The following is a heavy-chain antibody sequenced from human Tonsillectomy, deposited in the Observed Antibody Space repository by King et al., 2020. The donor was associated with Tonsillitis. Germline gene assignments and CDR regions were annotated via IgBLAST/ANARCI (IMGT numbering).Heavy chain of an antibody. CDR1: GFTFSSYS. Sequence: VQLVESGGGLVQPGGSLRLSCAASGFTFSSYSMNWVRQAPGKGLEWVSYISSSSSTIYYADSVKGRFTISRDNAKNSLYLQMNSLRAEDTAVYYCARANYDFWSGYFPFDYWGQGTLVTVSS. D-gene: IGHD3-3*01. CDR3: ARANYDFWSGYFPFDY. V-gene: IGHV3-48*01. CDR2: ISSSSSTI. J-gene: IGHJ4*02.